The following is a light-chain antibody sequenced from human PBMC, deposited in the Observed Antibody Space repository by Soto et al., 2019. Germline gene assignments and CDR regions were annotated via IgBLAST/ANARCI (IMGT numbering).Light chain of an antibody. Sequence: QSVLTQPPSVSGPPGQRVTISCTGYNSNIGAGYDVHWYQQLPGTAPKLLIYGNSNRPSGVSDRFSASKSGTSASLAITGLQAEDEADYYCQSYDSSLSGWVFGGGTKLTVL. V-gene: IGLV1-40*01. J-gene: IGLJ3*02. CDR3: QSYDSSLSGWV. CDR2: GNS. CDR1: NSNIGAGYD.